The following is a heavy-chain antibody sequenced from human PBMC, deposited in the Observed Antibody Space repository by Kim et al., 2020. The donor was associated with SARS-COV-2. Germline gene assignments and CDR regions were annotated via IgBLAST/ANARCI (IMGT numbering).Heavy chain of an antibody. J-gene: IGHJ5*02. D-gene: IGHD6-13*01. CDR3: ARCRGIAAAGRKNWFDP. Sequence: SETLSLTCAVYGGSFSGYYWSWIRQPPGKGLEWIGEINHSGSTNYNPSLKSRVTISVDTSKNQFSLKLSSVTAADTAVYYCARCRGIAAAGRKNWFDPWGQGTLVTVSS. CDR2: INHSGST. CDR1: GGSFSGYY. V-gene: IGHV4-34*01.